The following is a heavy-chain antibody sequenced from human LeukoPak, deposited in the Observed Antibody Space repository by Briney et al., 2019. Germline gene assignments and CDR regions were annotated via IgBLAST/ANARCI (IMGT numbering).Heavy chain of an antibody. CDR2: ISGSGGST. V-gene: IGHV3-23*01. D-gene: IGHD5-12*01. J-gene: IGHJ4*02. Sequence: GGSLRLSCAASGFTFSSYAMSWVRQAPEKGLEWVSGISGSGGSTYYADSVKGRFTISRDNSKNTLYLQMNSLRADDTAVYYCAKTRDGYSGYVFDYWGQGTLVTVSS. CDR1: GFTFSSYA. CDR3: AKTRDGYSGYVFDY.